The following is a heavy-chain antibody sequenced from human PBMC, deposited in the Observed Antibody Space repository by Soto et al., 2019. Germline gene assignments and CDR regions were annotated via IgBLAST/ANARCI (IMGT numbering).Heavy chain of an antibody. J-gene: IGHJ4*02. CDR1: GFTFSSYT. CDR3: ARDPLGELASELSYFDY. D-gene: IGHD1-1*01. CDR2: ISYDGSSK. V-gene: IGHV3-30-3*01. Sequence: QVQLVESGGGVVQPGRSLRLSCAASGFTFSSYTIHWVRQAPGKGLEWVAVISYDGSSKYYADSVKGRFTISRDTSKNTLYLQMNSLRPEDTAVYYCARDPLGELASELSYFDYWGQGTLVTVSS.